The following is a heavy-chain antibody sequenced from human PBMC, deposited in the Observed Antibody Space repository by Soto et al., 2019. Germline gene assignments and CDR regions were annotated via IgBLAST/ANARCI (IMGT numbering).Heavy chain of an antibody. D-gene: IGHD2-15*01. V-gene: IGHV5-51*01. CDR2: IYPGDSDT. CDR3: GRPPSVYGCGGGCLNAFSI. J-gene: IGHJ3*02. CDR1: GDSFTNYW. Sequence: PGETLKISCKGSGDSFTNYWIGWVRQMPGKGLEWMGIIYPGDSDTRYSPSFQGQVTISADKSINTAYLQWSSLKASDTAMYYCGRPPSVYGCGGGCLNAFSIWAKGSMVTVSS.